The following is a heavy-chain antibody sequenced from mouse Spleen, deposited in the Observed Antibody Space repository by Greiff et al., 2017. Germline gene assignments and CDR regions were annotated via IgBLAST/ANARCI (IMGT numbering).Heavy chain of an antibody. CDR2: SRNKANDYTT. CDR1: GFTFSDFY. Sequence: EVKLVESGGGLVQSGRSLRLSCATSGFTFSDFYMEWVRQAPGKGLEWIAASRNKANDYTTEYSASVKGRFIVSRDTSQSILYLQMNALRAEDTAIYYCARDADGYFDYWGQGTTLTVSS. V-gene: IGHV7-1*01. D-gene: IGHD2-3*01. J-gene: IGHJ2*01. CDR3: ARDADGYFDY.